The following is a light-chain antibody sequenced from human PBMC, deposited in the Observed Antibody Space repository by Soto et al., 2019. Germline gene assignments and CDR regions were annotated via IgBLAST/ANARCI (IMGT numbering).Light chain of an antibody. CDR1: QSISSH. V-gene: IGKV1-39*01. CDR3: QQSYTTPRT. CDR2: ASS. J-gene: IGKJ1*01. Sequence: DIEMTQSPSSLAASGGDRVTITCRASQSISSHLNWYQQKPGNAPNLLIYASSTLQSGVPSRFSAYGSETDFTLTISNLQAEDFATYYCQQSYTTPRTFGQGTKVEVK.